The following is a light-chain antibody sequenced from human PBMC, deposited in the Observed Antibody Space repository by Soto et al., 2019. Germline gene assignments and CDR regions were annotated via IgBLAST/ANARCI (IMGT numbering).Light chain of an antibody. J-gene: IGLJ2*01. CDR3: CSYAGSNNFVV. CDR1: SSDVGGYNY. V-gene: IGLV2-8*01. Sequence: QSVLTQPPSASGSPGQSVTISCTGTSSDVGGYNYVSWYQQQPGKAPKLMIYEVSKRPSGVPDRFSGSRSGNTASLTVSGLQAEDEAEYYCCSYAGSNNFVVFGGGTQLTVL. CDR2: EVS.